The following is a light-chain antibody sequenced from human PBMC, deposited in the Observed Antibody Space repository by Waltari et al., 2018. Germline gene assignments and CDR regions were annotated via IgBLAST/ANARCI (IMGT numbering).Light chain of an antibody. CDR3: QQYNSYSHT. CDR2: TAS. CDR1: QSIDTW. J-gene: IGKJ2*01. V-gene: IGKV1-5*03. Sequence: DIQMTQSPSILSASVGDRVTLTCRASQSIDTWLAWYQQKPGKAPELLSSTASTLESGVPSRFSGRGSGTEFTLTISGLQPDDFATYYCQQYNSYSHTFGPGTKLEI.